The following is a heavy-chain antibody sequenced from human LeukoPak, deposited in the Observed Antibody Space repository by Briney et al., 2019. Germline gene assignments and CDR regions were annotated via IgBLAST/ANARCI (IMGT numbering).Heavy chain of an antibody. CDR2: ISAYNGNT. J-gene: IGHJ4*02. CDR1: GYTFTSYG. Sequence: ASVKVSCKASGYTFTSYGISWVRQAPGQGLEWMGWISAYNGNTNYAQKLQGRVTMTTDTSTSTAYMELRSPRSDDTAVYYCARFTSGYCSGGSCYYLEYYFDYWGQGTLVTVSS. CDR3: ARFTSGYCSGGSCYYLEYYFDY. V-gene: IGHV1-18*01. D-gene: IGHD2-15*01.